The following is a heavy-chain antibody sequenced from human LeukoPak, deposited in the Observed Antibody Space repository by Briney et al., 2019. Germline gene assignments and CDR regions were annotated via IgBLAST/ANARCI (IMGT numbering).Heavy chain of an antibody. V-gene: IGHV3-23*01. CDR2: ISGIGGRT. J-gene: IGHJ4*02. D-gene: IGHD3-9*01. CDR3: AKDHDILTGYYNFDY. Sequence: PGGSLRLSCAASGFTFSSYAMSWVRQAPGKGLEWVSAISGIGGRTYYPDSVKGPFTISRDNSKNTLYLQMNSLRAEDTAVYYCAKDHDILTGYYNFDYWGQGTLVTVSS. CDR1: GFTFSSYA.